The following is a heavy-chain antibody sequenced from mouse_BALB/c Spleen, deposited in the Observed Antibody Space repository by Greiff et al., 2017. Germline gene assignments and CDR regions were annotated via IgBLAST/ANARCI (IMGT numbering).Heavy chain of an antibody. CDR1: GFTFSSYG. V-gene: IGHV5-6-3*01. Sequence: EVNLVESGGGLVQPGGSLKLSCAASGFTFSSYGMSWVRQTPDKRLELVATINSNGGSTYYPDSVKGRFTISRDNAKNTLYLQMSSLKSEDTAMYYCARYGYGYFDVWGAGTTVTVSS. CDR3: ARYGYGYFDV. J-gene: IGHJ1*01. D-gene: IGHD1-1*01. CDR2: INSNGGST.